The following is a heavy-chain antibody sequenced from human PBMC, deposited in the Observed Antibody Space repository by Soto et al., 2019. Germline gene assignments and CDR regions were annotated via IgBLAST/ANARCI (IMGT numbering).Heavy chain of an antibody. Sequence: EVQLLESGGGLVQPGGSLRLSCAASGFTFSSYAMSWVRQAPGKGLEWVSAISGSGGSTYYADSVKGRFTISRDNSKNTLYLQMNSLRAEDTAVYYCAKDPRPRWLQPRFFDYWGQGTLVTVSS. CDR3: AKDPRPRWLQPRFFDY. J-gene: IGHJ4*02. CDR1: GFTFSSYA. V-gene: IGHV3-23*01. CDR2: ISGSGGST. D-gene: IGHD5-12*01.